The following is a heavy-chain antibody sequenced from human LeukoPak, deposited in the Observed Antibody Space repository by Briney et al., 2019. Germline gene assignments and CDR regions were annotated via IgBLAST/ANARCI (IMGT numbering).Heavy chain of an antibody. J-gene: IGHJ5*02. D-gene: IGHD1-26*01. CDR2: FDPEDGET. V-gene: IGHV1-24*01. CDR1: GYTFTSYY. CDR3: ATDLRFIPVGATFWFDP. Sequence: ASVKVSCKASGYTFTSYYMHWVRQAPGKGLEWMGGFDPEDGETIYAQKFQGRVTMTEDTSTDTAYMELSSLRSEDTAVYYCATDLRFIPVGATFWFDPWGQGTLVTVSS.